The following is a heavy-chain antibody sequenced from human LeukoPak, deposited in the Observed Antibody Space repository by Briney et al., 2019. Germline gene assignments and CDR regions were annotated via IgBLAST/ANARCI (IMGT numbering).Heavy chain of an antibody. V-gene: IGHV3-21*01. CDR2: ISSSSYI. CDR3: ARDRQWLTDAFDI. CDR1: GFTFSSYS. J-gene: IGHJ3*02. D-gene: IGHD6-19*01. Sequence: PGGSLRLSCVASGFTFSSYSMNWVRQAPGKGLEWVSSISSSSYIYYADSVKGRFTISRDNAKNSLYLQMNSLRAEDTAVYYCARDRQWLTDAFDIWGQGTMVTVSS.